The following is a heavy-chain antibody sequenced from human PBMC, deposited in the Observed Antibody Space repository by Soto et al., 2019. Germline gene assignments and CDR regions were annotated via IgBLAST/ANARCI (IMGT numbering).Heavy chain of an antibody. CDR1: GFTFSSYG. J-gene: IGHJ6*02. V-gene: IGHV3-33*01. CDR2: IWYDGSNK. D-gene: IGHD6-13*01. Sequence: WGSLRLSCAASGFTFSSYGMHWVRQAPGKGLEWVAVIWYDGSNKYYADSVKGRFTISRDNSKNTLYLQMNSLRAEDTAVYYCAREVAAAGTYYYYGMDVWGQGTTVTVSS. CDR3: AREVAAAGTYYYYGMDV.